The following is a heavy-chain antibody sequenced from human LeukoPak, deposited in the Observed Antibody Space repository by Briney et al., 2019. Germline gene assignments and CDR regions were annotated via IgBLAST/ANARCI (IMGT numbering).Heavy chain of an antibody. D-gene: IGHD5-18*01. CDR3: ARPRGPRGYSYGYFDY. V-gene: IGHV3-23*01. CDR1: GFTFSSYA. J-gene: IGHJ4*02. CDR2: ISGSGGST. Sequence: PGGYLRLSCAASGFTFSSYAMSWVRQAPGKGLEWVSAISGSGGSTYYADSVKGRFTISRDNSKNTLYLQMNSLRAEDTAVYYCARPRGPRGYSYGYFDYWGQGTLVTVSS.